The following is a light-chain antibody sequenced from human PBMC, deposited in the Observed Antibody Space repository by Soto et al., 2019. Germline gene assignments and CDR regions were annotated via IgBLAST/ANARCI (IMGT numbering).Light chain of an antibody. Sequence: DIQMTQSPSSVAASVGDRVTLTCRASQGVNRWLAWYQQKPGKAPKVLIYAASSLQSGVPSRFRGSGFGTEFTLTISSLQPEDFATYYCLQHNSYPLTFGGGTKVDIK. CDR3: LQHNSYPLT. CDR1: QGVNRW. CDR2: AAS. J-gene: IGKJ4*01. V-gene: IGKV1-12*01.